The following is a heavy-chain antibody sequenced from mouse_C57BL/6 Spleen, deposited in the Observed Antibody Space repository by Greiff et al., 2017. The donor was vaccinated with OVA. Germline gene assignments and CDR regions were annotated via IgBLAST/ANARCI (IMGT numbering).Heavy chain of an antibody. CDR2: IYPGNRVT. Sequence: DVQLQESGTVLARPGASVKMSCKTSGYTFTSYWMHWVKQRPGQGLEWIGAIYPGNRVTSYNQTFKGMAKLTAVTYARPAYMELSSVTNEDSAVYYSTIGEYGYDDVVDDWGQGTTLTVSS. D-gene: IGHD2-2*01. J-gene: IGHJ2*01. CDR3: TIGEYGYDDVVDD. V-gene: IGHV1-5*01. CDR1: GYTFTSYW.